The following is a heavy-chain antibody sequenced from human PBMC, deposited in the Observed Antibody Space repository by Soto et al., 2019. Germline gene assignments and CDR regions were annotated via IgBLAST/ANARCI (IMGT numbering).Heavy chain of an antibody. V-gene: IGHV3-33*01. J-gene: IGHJ6*02. CDR3: ARDPYGAYYYGMDV. CDR1: GFTFSSYG. CDR2: IWYDGSNK. Sequence: GGSLRLSCAASGFTFSSYGMHWVRQAPGKGLEWVAVIWYDGSNKYYADSVKGRFTISRDNSKNTLYLQMNSLRAEDTAVYYCARDPYGAYYYGMDVWAQGTTVTVSS. D-gene: IGHD4-17*01.